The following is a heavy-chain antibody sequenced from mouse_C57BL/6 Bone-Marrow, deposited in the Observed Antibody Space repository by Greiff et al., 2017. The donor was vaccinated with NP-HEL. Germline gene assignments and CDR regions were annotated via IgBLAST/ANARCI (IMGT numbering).Heavy chain of an antibody. CDR2: SYPRSGNT. CDR3: ARFRTTVVANAMDY. CDR1: GYTFTSYG. V-gene: IGHV1-81*01. J-gene: IGHJ4*01. D-gene: IGHD1-1*01. Sequence: VQLQQSGAELARPGASVKLSCKASGYTFTSYGISWVKQRTGQGLEWIGESYPRSGNTYYNEQFKGKATLTADKSSSTAYMELRSLTSEDSAVYFCARFRTTVVANAMDYWGQGTSVTVSS.